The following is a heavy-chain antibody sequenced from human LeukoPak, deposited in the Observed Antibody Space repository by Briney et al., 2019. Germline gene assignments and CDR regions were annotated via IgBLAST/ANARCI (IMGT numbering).Heavy chain of an antibody. CDR2: IKQDGSKL. J-gene: IGHJ6*02. CDR3: SRGYYYDSSAFDV. Sequence: GGSLRLSCAASGFTFTNYAMIWVRQAPGKGLEWVANIKQDGSKLSYVDSVKGRFTVSRENAKNSLYLQINSLRAEDTAVYFCSRGYYYDSSAFDVWGQGTTVTVSS. D-gene: IGHD3-22*01. V-gene: IGHV3-7*01. CDR1: GFTFTNYA.